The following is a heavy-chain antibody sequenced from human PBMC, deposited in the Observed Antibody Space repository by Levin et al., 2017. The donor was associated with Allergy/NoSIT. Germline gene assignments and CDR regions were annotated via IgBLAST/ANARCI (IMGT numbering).Heavy chain of an antibody. CDR2: ISISGGST. Sequence: PGGSLRLSCAASGFTFSTYAMSWVRQAPGKGLEWVSAISISGGSTDYADSVKGRFTISRDNSKNTLYLQMNSLRAEDTAVFHCAKDGVAYGDYPHYFDYWGQGTLVTVSS. CDR3: AKDGVAYGDYPHYFDY. CDR1: GFTFSTYA. V-gene: IGHV3-23*01. D-gene: IGHD4-17*01. J-gene: IGHJ4*02.